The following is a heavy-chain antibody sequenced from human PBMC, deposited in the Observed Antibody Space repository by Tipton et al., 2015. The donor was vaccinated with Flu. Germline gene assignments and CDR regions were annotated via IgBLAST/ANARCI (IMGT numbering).Heavy chain of an antibody. J-gene: IGHJ4*02. V-gene: IGHV4-59*12. CDR2: IYNSEYT. Sequence: LRLSCTVSGGPIGSYYWNWVRQPPGKGLEWIGYIYNSEYTKYNPSLKSRVTISVDTSKKQFSLQLRSVTAADTAVYYCARDPSLGMPHYLDFWGQGTLVTASS. D-gene: IGHD2-2*01. CDR3: ARDPSLGMPHYLDF. CDR1: GGPIGSYY.